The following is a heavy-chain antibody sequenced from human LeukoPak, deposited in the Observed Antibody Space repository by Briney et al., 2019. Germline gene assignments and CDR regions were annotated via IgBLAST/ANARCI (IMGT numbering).Heavy chain of an antibody. CDR3: ATHYFARYGSSPVVYYYYGMDV. D-gene: IGHD2/OR15-2a*01. CDR1: GYTLTELS. V-gene: IGHV1-24*01. J-gene: IGHJ6*02. Sequence: ASVKVSCKVSGYTLTELSMHWVRQAPGKGLEWMGGFDPEDGETIYAQKFQGRVTMTEDTSTDTAYMELSSLRSEDTAVYYCATHYFARYGSSPVVYYYYGMDVWGQGTTVTVSS. CDR2: FDPEDGET.